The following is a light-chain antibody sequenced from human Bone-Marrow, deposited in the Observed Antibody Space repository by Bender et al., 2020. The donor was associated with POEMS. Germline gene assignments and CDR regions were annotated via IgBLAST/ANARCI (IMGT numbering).Light chain of an antibody. V-gene: IGLV1-36*01. J-gene: IGLJ1*01. CDR3: AAWDDSLDGLYV. CDR1: SSNIGTNT. CDR2: ADS. Sequence: QSVVTQPPSLSEAPRQRVTISCSGSSSNIGTNTVNWYQHLPGTAPKLLIYADSRRPSGVPDRFSGSKAGTSASLAISGLQSEDEGDYYCAAWDDSLDGLYVFGTGTKVTVL.